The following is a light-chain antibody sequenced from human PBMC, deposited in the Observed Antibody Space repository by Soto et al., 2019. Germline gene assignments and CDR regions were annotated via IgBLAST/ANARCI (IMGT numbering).Light chain of an antibody. V-gene: IGKV3-20*01. CDR2: GAS. CDR1: QSVSSSY. J-gene: IGKJ4*02. CDR3: KQYGGSPLT. Sequence: EIVLTQSPGTLSLSPGERATLSCRASQSVSSSYLAWYQQNPGQAPRLLIYGASSRAAGIPDRFSGSGSGTDFTLTIRRLEPEDFAVYYCKQYGGSPLTFGGGTKVEIK.